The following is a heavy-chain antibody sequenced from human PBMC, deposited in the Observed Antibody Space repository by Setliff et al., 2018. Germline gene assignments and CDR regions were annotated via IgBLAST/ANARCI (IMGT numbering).Heavy chain of an antibody. CDR1: GFTFSDHY. D-gene: IGHD3-22*01. Sequence: PGGSLRLSCAASGFTFSDHYMDWVRQAPGKGLEWVGRSRNKGNSYSTEYAASVKGRLTISRDDSKNSLYLQMNSLRAEDTAVYYCARLALTGYDSSGYYYALEYYYYMDVWGKGTTVTVSS. V-gene: IGHV3-72*01. CDR3: ARLALTGYDSSGYYYALEYYYYMDV. J-gene: IGHJ6*03. CDR2: SRNKGNSYST.